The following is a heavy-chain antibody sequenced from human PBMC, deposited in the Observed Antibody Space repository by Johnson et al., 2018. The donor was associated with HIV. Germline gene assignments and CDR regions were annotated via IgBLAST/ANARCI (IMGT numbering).Heavy chain of an antibody. V-gene: IGHV3-66*01. CDR1: GFTVSSNY. J-gene: IGHJ3*02. D-gene: IGHD5-18*01. Sequence: EKLVESGGGLVQRGGSLRLSCAASGFTVSSNYMSWVRQAPGKGLQWVSIIYSGGSTYYADSVKGRFTIPSDNSKNTLYLQMNSLRAEDTAVYYCARAYSYGTFDIWGQGTMVTVSS. CDR3: ARAYSYGTFDI. CDR2: IYSGGST.